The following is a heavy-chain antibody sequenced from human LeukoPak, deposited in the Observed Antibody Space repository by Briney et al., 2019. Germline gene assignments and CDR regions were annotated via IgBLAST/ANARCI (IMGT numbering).Heavy chain of an antibody. CDR1: GYTFTGYY. CDR3: ARGNGDYAASLTSYYYYYYGMDV. J-gene: IGHJ6*02. Sequence: GASVKVSCKASGYTFTGYYMHWVRQAPGQGLEWMGRIIPIFGIANYAQKFQGRVTITADKSTSTAYMELSSLRSEDTAVYYCARGNGDYAASLTSYYYYYYGMDVWGQGTTVTVSS. V-gene: IGHV1-69*04. D-gene: IGHD4-17*01. CDR2: IIPIFGIA.